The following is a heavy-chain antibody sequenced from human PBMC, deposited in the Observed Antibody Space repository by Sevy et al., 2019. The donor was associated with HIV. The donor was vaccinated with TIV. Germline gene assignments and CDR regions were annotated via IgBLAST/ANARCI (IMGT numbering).Heavy chain of an antibody. CDR1: GYSISSGYY. V-gene: IGHV4-38-2*01. D-gene: IGHD6-13*01. Sequence: SETLSLTCAVSGYSISSGYYWGWIRQPPGKGLEWIGSIYHSGSTYYNPSLKSRVTISVDTSKNQFSLKLSSVTAADTAVYYCARLAAADPFRLYYYMDVWGKGTTVTVSS. J-gene: IGHJ6*03. CDR2: IYHSGST. CDR3: ARLAAADPFRLYYYMDV.